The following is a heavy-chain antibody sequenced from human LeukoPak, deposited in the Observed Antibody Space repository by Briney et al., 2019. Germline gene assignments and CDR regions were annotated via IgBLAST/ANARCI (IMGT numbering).Heavy chain of an antibody. Sequence: SETLSLTCTVSGGSISSGSYYWSWIRQPAGKGLEWIGRIYTSGSTNYNPSLKSRFTISVDTSKNQFSLKLSSVTAADTAVYYCAREEGYSSSSLWFDPWGQGTLVTVSS. D-gene: IGHD6-6*01. CDR3: AREEGYSSSSLWFDP. J-gene: IGHJ5*02. V-gene: IGHV4-61*02. CDR2: IYTSGST. CDR1: GGSISSGSYY.